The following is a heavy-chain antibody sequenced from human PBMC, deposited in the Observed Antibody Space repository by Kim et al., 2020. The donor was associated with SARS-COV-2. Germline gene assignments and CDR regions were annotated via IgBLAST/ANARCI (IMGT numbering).Heavy chain of an antibody. CDR2: INAGNGNT. CDR3: ARNSAHYYGSGSYYSDFDY. V-gene: IGHV1-3*01. D-gene: IGHD3-10*01. CDR1: GYTFTSYA. J-gene: IGHJ4*02. Sequence: ASVKVSCKASGYTFTSYAMHWVRQAPGQRLEWMGWINAGNGNTKYSQKFQGRVTITRDTSASTAYMELSSLRSEDTAVYYCARNSAHYYGSGSYYSDFDYWGQGTLVTVSS.